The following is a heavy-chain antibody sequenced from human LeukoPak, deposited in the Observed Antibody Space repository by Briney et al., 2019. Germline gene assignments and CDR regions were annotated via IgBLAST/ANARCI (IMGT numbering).Heavy chain of an antibody. V-gene: IGHV1-18*01. CDR1: GYTFTSYD. Sequence: ASVKVSCKASGYTFTSYDINWVRQATGQGLEWMGWISAYNGNTNYAQKLQGRVTMTTDTSTSTAYMELRSLRSDDTAVYYCARVITGTTPITVDYYYYMDVWGKGTTVTVSS. D-gene: IGHD1-20*01. CDR2: ISAYNGNT. CDR3: ARVITGTTPITVDYYYYMDV. J-gene: IGHJ6*03.